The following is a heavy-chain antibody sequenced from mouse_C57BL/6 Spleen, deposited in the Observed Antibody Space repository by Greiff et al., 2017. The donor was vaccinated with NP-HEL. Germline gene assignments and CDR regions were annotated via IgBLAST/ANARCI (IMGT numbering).Heavy chain of an antibody. Sequence: QVHVKQSGAELVRPGASVKLSCKASGYTFTDYYINWVKQRPGQGLEWIARIYPGSGNTYYNEKFKGKATLTAEKSSSTAYMQLSSLTSEDSAVYFGARGILDEYGYDGGYYFDYWGQGTTLTVSS. V-gene: IGHV1-76*01. CDR1: GYTFTDYY. J-gene: IGHJ2*01. CDR3: ARGILDEYGYDGGYYFDY. D-gene: IGHD2-2*01. CDR2: IYPGSGNT.